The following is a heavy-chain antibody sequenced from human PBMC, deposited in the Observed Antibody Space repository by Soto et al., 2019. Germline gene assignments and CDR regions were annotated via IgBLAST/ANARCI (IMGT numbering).Heavy chain of an antibody. CDR3: ARHGLGLDY. V-gene: IGHV4-59*08. D-gene: IGHD1-26*01. Sequence: PSETLSLTCTVSGGSISSYYWSWIRQPPGKGLDYTGYIHYSGSTNYNPSLKSRVTISLDTSKNQFSLKLSSVTAADTAVYYCARHGLGLDYWGQGTLVTVSS. CDR1: GGSISSYY. J-gene: IGHJ4*02. CDR2: IHYSGST.